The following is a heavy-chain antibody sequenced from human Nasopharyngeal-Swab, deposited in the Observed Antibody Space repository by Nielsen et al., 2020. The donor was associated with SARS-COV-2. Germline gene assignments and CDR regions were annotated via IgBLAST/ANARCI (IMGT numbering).Heavy chain of an antibody. V-gene: IGHV3-11*05. CDR2: ISSSSSYT. Sequence: GESLKISCAASGFTFSDYYMSWIRQAPGKGLEWVSYISSSSSYTNYADSVKGRSTISRDNAKNPLYLQMNSLRADDTAVYYCARGSIRGIIISDFDYWGQGTLVTVSS. J-gene: IGHJ4*02. CDR3: ARGSIRGIIISDFDY. D-gene: IGHD3-10*01. CDR1: GFTFSDYY.